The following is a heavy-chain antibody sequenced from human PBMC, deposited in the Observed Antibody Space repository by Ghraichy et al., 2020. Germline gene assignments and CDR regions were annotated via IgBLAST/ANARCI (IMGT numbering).Heavy chain of an antibody. Sequence: ASVKVSCKASGYTFTDYYIHWVRQAPGQGLEWMGRISPYSGGTNFAQKFQGRVTMTRDTSNSTAYMELSRLRSDDTAVYYCARGQQQLGLDYWGQGTLVTVYS. CDR2: ISPYSGGT. CDR3: ARGQQQLGLDY. CDR1: GYTFTDYY. D-gene: IGHD6-13*01. J-gene: IGHJ4*02. V-gene: IGHV1-2*06.